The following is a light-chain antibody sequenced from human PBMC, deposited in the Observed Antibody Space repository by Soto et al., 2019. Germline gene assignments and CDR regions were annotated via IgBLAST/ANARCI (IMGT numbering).Light chain of an antibody. CDR1: SSDVGGYNY. CDR2: EVS. V-gene: IGLV2-14*01. CDR3: ASWDDTLQGRV. Sequence: QSALTQPASVSGSPGQSITISCTGTSSDVGGYNYVSWYQQQSGKAPKLMIHEVSNRPSGVSNRFSGSKSGNTASLTISGLQSEDEADYYCASWDDTLQGRVFGGGTKVTVL. J-gene: IGLJ3*02.